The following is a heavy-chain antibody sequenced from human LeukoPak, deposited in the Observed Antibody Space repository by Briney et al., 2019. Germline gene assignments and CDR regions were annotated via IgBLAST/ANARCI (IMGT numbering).Heavy chain of an antibody. D-gene: IGHD2-21*01. J-gene: IGHJ6*02. CDR3: ARMMDIAWGMDV. Sequence: SETLSLTCTVSGNSISSYYWSWIRQPPWQVLEWIGHIYDSGSTKYNPSLKSRVTISVDTSKNQFSLKLTSVTAADTAVYYCARMMDIAWGMDVWGQGTTVTVSS. CDR2: IYDSGST. CDR1: GNSISSYY. V-gene: IGHV4-59*13.